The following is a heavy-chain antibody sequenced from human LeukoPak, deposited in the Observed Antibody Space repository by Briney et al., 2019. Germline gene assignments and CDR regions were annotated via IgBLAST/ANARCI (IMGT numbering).Heavy chain of an antibody. D-gene: IGHD6-19*01. J-gene: IGHJ4*02. CDR1: GGSISSGGYY. V-gene: IGHV4-31*03. CDR2: IYYSGST. Sequence: PSQTLSLTCTVSGGSISSGGYYWSWIRQHPGEGLEWIGYIYYSGSTYYNPSLKSRLSISVDTSKNQFSLNLNSVTAADTAVYYCAGRAQTTGWSFDYWGQGALVTVSS. CDR3: AGRAQTTGWSFDY.